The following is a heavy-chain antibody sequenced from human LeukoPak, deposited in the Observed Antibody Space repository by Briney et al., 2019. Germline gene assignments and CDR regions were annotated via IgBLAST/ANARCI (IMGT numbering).Heavy chain of an antibody. D-gene: IGHD2-2*01. V-gene: IGHV3-30*19. CDR2: ISYDGSNK. Sequence: PGRSLRLSCTASGFTFRSFGMHWVRQAPGKGLEWVAVISYDGSNKYYADSVKGRFTISRDNSKNTLYLQMNSLRAEDTAVYYCARAGLRYQLLCGINYWGQGTLVTVSS. CDR1: GFTFRSFG. J-gene: IGHJ4*02. CDR3: ARAGLRYQLLCGINY.